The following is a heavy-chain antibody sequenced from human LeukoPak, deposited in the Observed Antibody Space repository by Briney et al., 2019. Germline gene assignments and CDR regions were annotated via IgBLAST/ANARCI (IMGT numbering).Heavy chain of an antibody. Sequence: SQTLSLTCTVSGGSISSGGYYWSWIRQHPGKGLEWIGYIYYSGSTYYNPSLKSRVTISVDTSKNQFSLKLSSVTAADTAVYYCARGQDGYEIHWGQGTLVTVYS. V-gene: IGHV4-31*03. J-gene: IGHJ4*02. CDR2: IYYSGST. CDR3: ARGQDGYEIH. D-gene: IGHD5-12*01. CDR1: GGSISSGGYY.